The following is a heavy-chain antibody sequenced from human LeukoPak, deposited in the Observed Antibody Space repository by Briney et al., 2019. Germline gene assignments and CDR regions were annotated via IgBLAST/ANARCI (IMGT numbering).Heavy chain of an antibody. V-gene: IGHV4-34*01. J-gene: IGHJ6*03. D-gene: IGHD2-2*01. CDR2: INHSGST. CDR1: AGSFSGYS. Sequence: SKTLSLTCAVYAGSFSGYSWSWIRQPPGKGLEWIGEINHSGSTNYNPSLTSRVTISLDTSKNQFSLKLSSVTAADTAVYYCAPGRNEGGPAARLGVGPWYYYYYMVVWGKETTVTVPS. CDR3: APGRNEGGPAARLGVGPWYYYYYMVV.